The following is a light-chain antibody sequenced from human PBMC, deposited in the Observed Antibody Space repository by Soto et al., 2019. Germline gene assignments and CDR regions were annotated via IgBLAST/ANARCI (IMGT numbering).Light chain of an antibody. CDR2: GNS. V-gene: IGLV1-40*01. CDR1: SSNIGAGYD. Sequence: HSVLTQPPSVSVAPGQRVTISCTGSSSNIGAGYDVHWYQQLPGTAPKLLIYGNSNRPSGVPDRFSGSKSGTSASLAITGLQAEDEADDYCQSYDSSLSGYVFGTGTKVTVL. J-gene: IGLJ1*01. CDR3: QSYDSSLSGYV.